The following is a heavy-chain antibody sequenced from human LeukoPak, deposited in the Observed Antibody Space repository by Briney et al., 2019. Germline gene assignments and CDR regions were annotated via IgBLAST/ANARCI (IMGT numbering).Heavy chain of an antibody. Sequence: SETLSLTCTVSGGSISSSSYYWSWIRQPPGKGLEWIGYIYYSGSTNYNPSLKSRVTISVDTSKNQFSLKLSSVTAADTAVYYCARDYYDFWSGYSVNDAFDIWGQGTIVTVSS. CDR1: GGSISSSSYY. J-gene: IGHJ3*02. CDR2: IYYSGST. V-gene: IGHV4-61*01. CDR3: ARDYYDFWSGYSVNDAFDI. D-gene: IGHD3-3*01.